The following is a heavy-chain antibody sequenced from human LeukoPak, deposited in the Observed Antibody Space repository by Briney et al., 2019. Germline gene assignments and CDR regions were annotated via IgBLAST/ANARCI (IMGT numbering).Heavy chain of an antibody. Sequence: PGGSLRLSCAASGFTFSSYRMNWVRQAPGKGLEWVSSISSSSSYIYYADSVKGRFTISRDNAKNSLYLQMNSLRAEDTAVYYCARVPRAYCGGDCSYYFDYWGQGTLVTVSS. CDR1: GFTFSSYR. CDR2: ISSSSSYI. J-gene: IGHJ4*02. D-gene: IGHD2-21*02. V-gene: IGHV3-21*01. CDR3: ARVPRAYCGGDCSYYFDY.